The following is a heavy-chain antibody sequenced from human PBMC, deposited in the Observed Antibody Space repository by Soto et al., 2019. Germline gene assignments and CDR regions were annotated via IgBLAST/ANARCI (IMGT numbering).Heavy chain of an antibody. D-gene: IGHD2-21*02. CDR3: AREWAGSHLYCGGDCYSAAFDI. CDR2: IRSKTNNYAT. V-gene: IGHV3-73*01. J-gene: IGHJ3*02. CDR1: GLTFSDSA. Sequence: GGSLRLSCAASGLTFSDSAIHWVRQASGKGLEWVGRIRSKTNNYATTYAASVKGRFTISRDDSKNTAYLQMNSLRAEDTAVYYCAREWAGSHLYCGGDCYSAAFDIWGQGTMVTVSS.